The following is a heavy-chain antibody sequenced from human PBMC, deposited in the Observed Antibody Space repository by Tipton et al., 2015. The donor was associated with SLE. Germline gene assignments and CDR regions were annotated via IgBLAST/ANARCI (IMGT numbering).Heavy chain of an antibody. CDR2: INHSGST. Sequence: TLSLTCAVYGGSFSGYYWSWIRQPPGKGLEWIGEINHSGSTNYNPSLKSRVTISVDTSKNLFSLKLNSVTAADTAVYYCARGLENSDYWSPWYFDLWGRGTLVTVSS. J-gene: IGHJ2*01. V-gene: IGHV4-34*01. CDR1: GGSFSGYY. D-gene: IGHD3-22*01. CDR3: ARGLENSDYWSPWYFDL.